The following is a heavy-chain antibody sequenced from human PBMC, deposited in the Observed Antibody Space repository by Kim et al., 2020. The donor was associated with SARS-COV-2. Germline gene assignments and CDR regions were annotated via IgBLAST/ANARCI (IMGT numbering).Heavy chain of an antibody. D-gene: IGHD6-19*01. Sequence: SETLSLTCTVSGGSISTYYWSWIRQSPGKGLEWIGYFFNTGNTKYNPSLNSRVTISVDTSKNHVSLRLSSVTAADTAVYYCVSQKGWGWFDPWGQGTLVTVSS. CDR1: GGSISTYY. CDR2: FFNTGNT. J-gene: IGHJ5*02. CDR3: VSQKGWGWFDP. V-gene: IGHV4-59*01.